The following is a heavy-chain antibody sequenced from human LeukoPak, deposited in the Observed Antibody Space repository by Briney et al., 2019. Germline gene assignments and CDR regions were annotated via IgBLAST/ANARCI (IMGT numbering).Heavy chain of an antibody. Sequence: SETLSLTCTVSGGSISSYYWSWIRQPPGKGLEWIGYIYYSGSTNYNPSLKSRVTISVDTSKNQFSLKLSSVTAADTAVYYCARVGGSSWPNYYYYYMDVWGKGTTVTVSS. CDR1: GGSISSYY. V-gene: IGHV4-59*01. D-gene: IGHD6-13*01. CDR3: ARVGGSSWPNYYYYYMDV. CDR2: IYYSGST. J-gene: IGHJ6*03.